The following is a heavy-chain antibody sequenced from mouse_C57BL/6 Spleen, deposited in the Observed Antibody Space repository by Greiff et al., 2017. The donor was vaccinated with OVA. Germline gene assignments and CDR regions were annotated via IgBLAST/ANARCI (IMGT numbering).Heavy chain of an antibody. Sequence: QVQLQQPGAELVKPGASVKLSCKASGYTFTSYWMQWVKQRPGQGLEWIGEIDPSDSYTNYNQKFKGKATLTVDTSSSTAYMQLSSLTSEDAAVYYCARRRTGRFDYWGQGTTLTVSS. CDR3: ARRRTGRFDY. J-gene: IGHJ2*01. CDR1: GYTFTSYW. V-gene: IGHV1-50*01. CDR2: IDPSDSYT. D-gene: IGHD4-1*01.